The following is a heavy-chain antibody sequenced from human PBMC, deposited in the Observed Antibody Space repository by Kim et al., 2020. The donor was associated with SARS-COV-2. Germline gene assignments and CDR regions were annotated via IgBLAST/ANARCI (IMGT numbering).Heavy chain of an antibody. CDR2: SYHRGST. D-gene: IGHD6-13*01. V-gene: IGHV4-4*02. J-gene: IGHJ3*02. Sequence: SETLSLTCAVSGGSISSSNWWSWVRQPRGKGLEWIGESYHRGSTNYNQSLKSRVTISVDKSKNQFSLKLSSVTDADTAVYYCQYSSSWYEAHDAFDIWGQATMLTVSS. CDR3: QYSSSWYEAHDAFDI. CDR1: GGSISSSNW.